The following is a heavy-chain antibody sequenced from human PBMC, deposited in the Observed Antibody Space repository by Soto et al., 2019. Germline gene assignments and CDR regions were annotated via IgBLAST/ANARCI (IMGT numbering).Heavy chain of an antibody. CDR3: ARAGVVVVVAATCWFDP. CDR1: GFTFSAYT. V-gene: IGHV3-21*01. Sequence: GVSLRLSCAASGFTFSAYTMNWVRQAPGKGLEWVSYISSTSSYIYYGDSVQGRFTTSRDNAQNSLYLQMNSLRAEDTAVYYCARAGVVVVVAATCWFDPWGQGTLVTVSS. CDR2: ISSTSSYI. D-gene: IGHD2-15*01. J-gene: IGHJ5*02.